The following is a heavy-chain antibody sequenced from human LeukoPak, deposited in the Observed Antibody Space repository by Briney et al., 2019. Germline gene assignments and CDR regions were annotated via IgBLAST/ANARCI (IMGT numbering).Heavy chain of an antibody. CDR2: IWHDGSHK. CDR1: GFAFNTYA. Sequence: GESLRLSCAASGFAFNTYAMHWVRQAPDQGLEWVALIWHDGSHKFYSNSVRGHFTISRDNSKNTVSLQMNNLRPEDTAVYYCAREIFGSGSSPDFWGQGTLVTVSS. J-gene: IGHJ4*02. V-gene: IGHV3-33*01. D-gene: IGHD3-10*01. CDR3: AREIFGSGSSPDF.